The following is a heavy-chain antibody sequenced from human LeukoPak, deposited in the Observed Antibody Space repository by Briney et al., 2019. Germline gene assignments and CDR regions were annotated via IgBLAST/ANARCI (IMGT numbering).Heavy chain of an antibody. CDR1: GFTFSSYE. V-gene: IGHV3-48*03. J-gene: IGHJ4*02. CDR2: ISSSGSTI. D-gene: IGHD6-19*01. CDR3: ARGAYSSGWYLSGAIDY. Sequence: VGSLRLSCAAPGFTFSSYEMNWVRQAPGKGLEWVSYISSSGSTIYYADSVKGRFTISRDNAKNSLYLQMNSLRAEDTAVYYCARGAYSSGWYLSGAIDYWGQGTLVTVSS.